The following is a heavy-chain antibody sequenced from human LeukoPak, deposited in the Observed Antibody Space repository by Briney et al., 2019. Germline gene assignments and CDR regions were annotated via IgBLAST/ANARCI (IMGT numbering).Heavy chain of an antibody. CDR1: GYTFTSYG. Sequence: GASVKVSSKASGYTFTSYGITWVRQAPRQGLEWMGWINGHNGNTHYAQNLQDRITMTTDTSSTTVYMELRSLKSDDTAVYYCAKAPSAHWPSDYWGQGTLVTVSS. V-gene: IGHV1-18*01. CDR3: AKAPSAHWPSDY. D-gene: IGHD1-1*01. CDR2: INGHNGNT. J-gene: IGHJ4*02.